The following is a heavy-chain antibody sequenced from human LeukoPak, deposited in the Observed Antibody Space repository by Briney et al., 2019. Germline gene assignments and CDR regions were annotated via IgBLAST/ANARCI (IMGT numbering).Heavy chain of an antibody. CDR2: IKQDGSEK. J-gene: IGHJ4*02. CDR1: GFTFSSYW. CDR3: ARAGIVATIWTPIAVASPGDY. D-gene: IGHD5-12*01. V-gene: IGHV3-7*01. Sequence: GGSLRLSCAASGFTFSSYWMSWVRQAPGKGLEWVANIKQDGSEKYYVDSVKGRFTISRDNAKNSLYLQMNSLRAEDTAVYYCARAGIVATIWTPIAVASPGDYWGQGTLVTVSS.